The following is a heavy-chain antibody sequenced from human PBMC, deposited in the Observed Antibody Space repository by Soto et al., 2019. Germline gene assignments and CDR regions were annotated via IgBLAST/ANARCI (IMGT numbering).Heavy chain of an antibody. CDR3: VREDILGVRSFDY. CDR2: ISSGSKTI. CDR1: GFTFSGYS. J-gene: IGHJ4*02. Sequence: PVGSLRLSCAASGFTFSGYSVNWVRQALGKGLEWISYISSGSKTIYYADSVKGRFIVSRDNAKNSQYLQMNSLRDEDTAVYYCVREDILGVRSFDYWGQGTLVTVSS. V-gene: IGHV3-48*02. D-gene: IGHD3-9*01.